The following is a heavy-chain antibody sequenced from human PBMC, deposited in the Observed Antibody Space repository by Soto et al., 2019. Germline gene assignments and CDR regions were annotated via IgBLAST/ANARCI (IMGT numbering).Heavy chain of an antibody. V-gene: IGHV3-48*02. Sequence: EVQLLESGGGIIHPGWSLRLSCVASGFRFSDHSMNWVRQAPGKGPEWVSYITSSGDSIYYADSVKGRFTVSRDNAKNSLSLRMNGLRDEDTAVYYCARLPKVSRVTSWGQGTVVTVSS. D-gene: IGHD4-17*01. CDR3: ARLPKVSRVTS. J-gene: IGHJ4*02. CDR1: GFRFSDHS. CDR2: ITSSGDSI.